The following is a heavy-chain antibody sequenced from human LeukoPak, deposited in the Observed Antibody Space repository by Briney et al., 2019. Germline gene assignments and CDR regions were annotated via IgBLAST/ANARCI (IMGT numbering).Heavy chain of an antibody. J-gene: IGHJ4*02. CDR1: GGSFSGYY. V-gene: IGHV4-34*01. CDR3: ARGPRATLRFITGTTKVYYFDY. Sequence: PSETLSLTCAVYGGSFSGYYWNWIRQPPGKGLEWIGEINHSGSTNYNPSLKSRVTISVDTSKKQFSLKLSSVTAADTAVYYCARGPRATLRFITGTTKVYYFDYWGQGTLVTVSS. D-gene: IGHD1-20*01. CDR2: INHSGST.